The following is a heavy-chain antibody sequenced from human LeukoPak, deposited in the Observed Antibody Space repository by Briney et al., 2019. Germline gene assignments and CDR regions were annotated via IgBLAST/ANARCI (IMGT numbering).Heavy chain of an antibody. D-gene: IGHD6-19*01. CDR2: LSYDGSNI. J-gene: IGHJ4*02. CDR1: GFTFSSSE. CDR3: AKDRVAVAGRGGYFDY. Sequence: GGSLKLSCAASGFTFSSSEMNWVRQAPGKGLEWVAVLSYDGSNIYYADSVQGRFTISRDNFKNTVYLQMNYLRVEDTAVYYCAKDRVAVAGRGGYFDYWGQGTVVTVSS. V-gene: IGHV3-30-3*02.